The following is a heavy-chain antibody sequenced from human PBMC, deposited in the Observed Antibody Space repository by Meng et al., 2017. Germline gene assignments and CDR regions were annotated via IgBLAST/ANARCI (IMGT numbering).Heavy chain of an antibody. V-gene: IGHV3-15*04. CDR3: ATGAAAADH. CDR1: GLRFTDAW. D-gene: IGHD6-13*01. CDR2: IERKSDGGTI. J-gene: IGHJ4*02. Sequence: ELLFVELGGGLVQPGGSLRLSCVASGLRFTDAWMSWVRQAPGKGLEWVGRIERKSDGGTIYYAAPVKGRFTISRDDSKNTLYLQMDSLINEDTAVYFCATGAAAADHWGQGTLVTVSS.